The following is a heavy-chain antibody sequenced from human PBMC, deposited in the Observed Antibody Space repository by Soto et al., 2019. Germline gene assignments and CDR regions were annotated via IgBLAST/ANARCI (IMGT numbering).Heavy chain of an antibody. CDR1: GYTFTSYG. J-gene: IGHJ6*02. CDR2: ISAYNGNT. D-gene: IGHD3-9*01. V-gene: IGHV1-18*01. CDR3: ARGDTYDILTGYYAYGMDV. Sequence: ASVKLSCKASGYTFTSYGISWVRQAPGQGLEWMGWISAYNGNTNYAQKLQGRVTMTTDTSTSTAYMELRSLRSDDTAVYYCARGDTYDILTGYYAYGMDVWGQGTTVTVSS.